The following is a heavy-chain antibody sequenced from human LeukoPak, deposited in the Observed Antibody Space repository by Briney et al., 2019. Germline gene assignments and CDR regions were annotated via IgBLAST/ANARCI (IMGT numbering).Heavy chain of an antibody. CDR3: AGDPSHYGMDV. J-gene: IGHJ6*02. CDR1: GVSISSGGYS. CDR2: IYHSGST. V-gene: IGHV4-30-2*01. Sequence: SQTLSLTCAVSGVSISSGGYSWSWIRQPPGKGLEWIGYIYHSGSTYYNPSLKSRVTISVDRSKNQFSLKLSSVTAADTAVYYCAGDPSHYGMDVWGQGTTVTVSS. D-gene: IGHD3-10*01.